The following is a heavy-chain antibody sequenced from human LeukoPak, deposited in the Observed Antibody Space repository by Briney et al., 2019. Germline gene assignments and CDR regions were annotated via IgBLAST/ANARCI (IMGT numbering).Heavy chain of an antibody. J-gene: IGHJ4*02. D-gene: IGHD3-10*01. CDR1: GGSSSGYY. V-gene: IGHV4-34*01. CDR3: ASVSGSYYRPPRDY. Sequence: SETLSLTCAVYGGSSSGYYWSWIRQPPGKGLEWIGEINHSGSTNYNPSLKSRVTISVDTSKNQFSLKLSSVTAADTAVYYCASVSGSYYRPPRDYWGQGTLVTVSS. CDR2: INHSGST.